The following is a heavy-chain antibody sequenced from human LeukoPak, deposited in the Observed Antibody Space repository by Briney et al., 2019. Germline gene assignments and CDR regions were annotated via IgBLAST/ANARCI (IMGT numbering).Heavy chain of an antibody. D-gene: IGHD4-11*01. V-gene: IGHV4-31*03. CDR1: GGSISSGGYY. Sequence: SETLSLTCTVSGGSISSGGYYWSWIRQHPGKGLEWIGYIYYSGSTYYNPSLKSRVTISVDTSKNQFSLKLSSVTAADTAVYYCARGEFTRNYNHFDYWGQGTLVTVSS. CDR3: ARGEFTRNYNHFDY. J-gene: IGHJ4*02. CDR2: IYYSGST.